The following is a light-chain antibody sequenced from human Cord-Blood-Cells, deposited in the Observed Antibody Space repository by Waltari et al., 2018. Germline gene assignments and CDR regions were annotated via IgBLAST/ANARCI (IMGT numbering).Light chain of an antibody. CDR2: DVS. CDR1: RSDVGGYNY. V-gene: IGLV2-14*01. CDR3: SSYTSSSTWV. J-gene: IGLJ3*02. Sequence: QSALTQPASVSGSPGQSITISCTGTRSDVGGYNYLSWYQQHPGKAPKLMIYDVSNRPSGVSNRFSGSKSGNTASLTISGLQAEDEADYYCSSYTSSSTWVFGGGTKLTVL.